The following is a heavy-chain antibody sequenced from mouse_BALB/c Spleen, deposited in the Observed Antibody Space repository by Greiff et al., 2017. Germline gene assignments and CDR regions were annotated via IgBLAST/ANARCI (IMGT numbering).Heavy chain of an antibody. V-gene: IGHV1-74*04. Sequence: VQLQQPGAELVRPGASVKLSCKASGYTFTSYWMNWVKQRPEQGLEWIGRIDPYDSETHYNQKFKDKAILTVDKSSSTAYMQLNSLTSKDSAVYYCARSRETARAQGFAYWGQGTLVTVSA. CDR1: GYTFTSYW. CDR3: ARSRETARAQGFAY. CDR2: IDPYDSET. J-gene: IGHJ3*01. D-gene: IGHD3-2*01.